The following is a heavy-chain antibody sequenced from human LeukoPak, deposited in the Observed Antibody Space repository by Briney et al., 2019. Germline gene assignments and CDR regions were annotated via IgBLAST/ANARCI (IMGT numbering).Heavy chain of an antibody. CDR2: IYRTGST. CDR3: ARGGSWTNYYYYMDV. Sequence: SETLSLTCSVSGYSINTGYYWGWIRQPPGKGLEWIGSIYRTGSTDYNPSLKSRVTISVDTSKNQFSLKLSSVTAADTAVYYCARGGSWTNYYYYMDVWGKGTTVTISS. V-gene: IGHV4-38-2*02. CDR1: GYSINTGYY. D-gene: IGHD1-26*01. J-gene: IGHJ6*03.